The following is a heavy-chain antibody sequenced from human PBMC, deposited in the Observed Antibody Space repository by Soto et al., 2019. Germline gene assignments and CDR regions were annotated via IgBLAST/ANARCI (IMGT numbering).Heavy chain of an antibody. V-gene: IGHV3-53*01. D-gene: IGHD3-10*01. CDR2: IYRGGDT. J-gene: IGHJ3*02. CDR1: GFTVSYNY. Sequence: EVQLVESGGGLIQPGGSLRLSCAVSGFTVSYNYMNWVRQAPGKGLEWVSVIYRGGDTFYADSVKGRFTISRDNSKNTLYLQMYSLRAEDMAMYYCARGMYGSGSYYIGDAFDMWGQGTMVTVSS. CDR3: ARGMYGSGSYYIGDAFDM.